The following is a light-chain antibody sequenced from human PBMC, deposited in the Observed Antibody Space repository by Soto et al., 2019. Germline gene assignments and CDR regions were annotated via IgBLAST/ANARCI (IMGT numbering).Light chain of an antibody. CDR1: QSVAKY. J-gene: IGKJ1*01. Sequence: EIVMTQSPATLSVSPGERATLSCRTSQSVAKYLAWYQHKPGQAPRLVIYGASTRATGIPARFSGSGSGTEFTLTISSLQPDDFATYYCQHYNSYSEAFCQGTKVDIK. CDR3: QHYNSYSEA. CDR2: GAS. V-gene: IGKV3-15*01.